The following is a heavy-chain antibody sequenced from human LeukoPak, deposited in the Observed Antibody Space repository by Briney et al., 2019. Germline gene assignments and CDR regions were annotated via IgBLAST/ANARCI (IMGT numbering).Heavy chain of an antibody. CDR2: IIPIFGTA. V-gene: IGHV1-69*01. D-gene: IGHD3-9*01. Sequence: SVKVSCKASGGTFCSYAISWVRQAPGQGLEWMGWIIPIFGTADYAQKFQGRVTITADESTSTAYMELSSLRSEDTAVYYCARGAQLRYSDWLLSPWGQGTLVTVSS. CDR1: GGTFCSYA. CDR3: ARGAQLRYSDWLLSP. J-gene: IGHJ5*02.